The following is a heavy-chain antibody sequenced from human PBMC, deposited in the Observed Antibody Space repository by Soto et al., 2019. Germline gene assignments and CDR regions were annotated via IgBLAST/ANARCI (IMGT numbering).Heavy chain of an antibody. Sequence: GGSLRLSCAASGFIFSNYEMSWVRQAPGKGLEWVSYIDHSGTTIYYADSVKGRFTISRDNAKNSLFLQMNSLRAEDTAVYYCARGHIVATILDYWGQGTLVTVSS. CDR2: IDHSGTTI. V-gene: IGHV3-48*03. D-gene: IGHD5-12*01. CDR1: GFIFSNYE. J-gene: IGHJ4*02. CDR3: ARGHIVATILDY.